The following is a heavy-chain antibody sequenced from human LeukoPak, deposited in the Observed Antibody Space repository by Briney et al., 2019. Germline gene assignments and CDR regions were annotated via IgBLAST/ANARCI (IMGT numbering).Heavy chain of an antibody. CDR3: ARRKYSSSGFDY. V-gene: IGHV4-59*01. CDR1: GGSISSYY. Sequence: SETLSLTCTASGGSISSYYWSWIRQPPGKGLEWIGYIYYSGSTNYNPSLKSRVTISVDTSKNQFSLKLSSVTAADTAGYYCARRKYSSSGFDYWGQGTLVTVSS. J-gene: IGHJ4*02. CDR2: IYYSGST. D-gene: IGHD6-6*01.